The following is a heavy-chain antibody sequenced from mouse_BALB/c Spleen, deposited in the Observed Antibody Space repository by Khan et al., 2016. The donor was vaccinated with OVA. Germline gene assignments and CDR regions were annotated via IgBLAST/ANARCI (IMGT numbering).Heavy chain of an antibody. CDR3: ARRGDGYYGAMDY. CDR1: GYSITSDYA. Sequence: EVQLKESGPGLVKPSQSLSLTCTVTGYSITSDYAWNWIRQFPGNKLEWMGYISYSGSTSYNPSLKSRISITRDTSKNQFFLQLNSVTTEDTATYDWARRGDGYYGAMDYWGQGTSVTVSS. V-gene: IGHV3-2*02. J-gene: IGHJ4*01. D-gene: IGHD2-3*01. CDR2: ISYSGST.